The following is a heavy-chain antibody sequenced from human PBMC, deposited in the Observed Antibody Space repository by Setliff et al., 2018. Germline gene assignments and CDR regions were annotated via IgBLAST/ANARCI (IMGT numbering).Heavy chain of an antibody. V-gene: IGHV4-39*01. D-gene: IGHD2-2*01. CDR1: GDSINTPTYH. CDR3: VRTFNGSPADR. CDR2: IYYTGIT. J-gene: IGHJ5*02. Sequence: SETLSLTCTVSGDSINTPTYHWGWVRQPPGKGLEWIGLIYYTGITYYNPSLKSRVTISEDMSENQIFLKLNPVTAADTAVYYCVRTFNGSPADRWGQGTLVTVSS.